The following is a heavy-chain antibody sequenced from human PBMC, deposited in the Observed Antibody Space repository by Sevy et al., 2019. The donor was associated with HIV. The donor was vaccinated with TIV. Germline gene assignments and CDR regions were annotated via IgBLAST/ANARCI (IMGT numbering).Heavy chain of an antibody. J-gene: IGHJ6*02. CDR1: GFTFSIYA. V-gene: IGHV3-30*04. Sequence: GGSLRLSCAASGFTFSIYAMHWVRQAPDKGLEWVAVISYDGGVKYFADSVKGRVTISRDNSKKTLYLQMNSLRPEDTAVYYCARDLPSAVINPFYYYGLDVWGQGTTVTVSS. D-gene: IGHD3-22*01. CDR3: ARDLPSAVINPFYYYGLDV. CDR2: ISYDGGVK.